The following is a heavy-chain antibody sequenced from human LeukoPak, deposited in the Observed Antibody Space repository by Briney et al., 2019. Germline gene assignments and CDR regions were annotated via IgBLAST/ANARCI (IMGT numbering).Heavy chain of an antibody. Sequence: GASVKVSCKASGYTFTSYDIYWVRQATGQGLEWMGWMNPNSGNTGYAQKFQGRVTMTRNTSISTAYMELSSLRSEDTAVYYCARDLEPVGAYDYWGQGTLVTVSS. CDR2: MNPNSGNT. J-gene: IGHJ4*02. CDR3: ARDLEPVGAYDY. V-gene: IGHV1-8*01. CDR1: GYTFTSYD. D-gene: IGHD1-26*01.